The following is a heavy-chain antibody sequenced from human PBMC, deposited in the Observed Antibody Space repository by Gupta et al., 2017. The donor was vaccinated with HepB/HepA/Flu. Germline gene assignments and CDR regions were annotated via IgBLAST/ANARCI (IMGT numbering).Heavy chain of an antibody. J-gene: IGHJ5*02. V-gene: IGHV3-33*01. CDR3: AREMSGLQFGALDA. D-gene: IGHD3-3*01. Sequence: QVQLVESGGDVVQPGRSLRLSCAASGFTFRSYGMHWVRQAPGKGLEWVAVIQTDGRVIYYADSVKGRFTISRDNSNNMVYLQMNTLRAEDTAVYYCAREMSGLQFGALDAGGQGTLVTVSS. CDR1: GFTFRSYG. CDR2: IQTDGRVI.